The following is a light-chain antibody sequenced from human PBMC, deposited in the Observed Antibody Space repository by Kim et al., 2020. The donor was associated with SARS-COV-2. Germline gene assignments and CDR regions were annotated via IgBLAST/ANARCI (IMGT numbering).Light chain of an antibody. J-gene: IGLJ3*02. Sequence: GQSITISCTGTSSDIGGYNYVSWYQHHPGKAPKLMIYDVKKRPSGVSYRFSGSKSGNTAFLTIFGLQAEDEADYYCSSYTSTSTPPFGGGTKVTVL. CDR1: SSDIGGYNY. V-gene: IGLV2-14*03. CDR3: SSYTSTSTPP. CDR2: DVK.